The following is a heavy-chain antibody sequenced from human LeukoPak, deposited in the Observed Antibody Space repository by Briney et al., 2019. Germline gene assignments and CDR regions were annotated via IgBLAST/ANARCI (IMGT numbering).Heavy chain of an antibody. CDR2: ISGSGGST. J-gene: IGHJ5*02. CDR3: ARTDCGGDCYSSRGWFDP. D-gene: IGHD2-21*02. Sequence: GGSLRLSCPASGFTFSSYVMSWVRQAPGKGLEWVSVISGSGGSTHYADSVKGRFTISRDNSKNTLYLQMNSLRSEDTAVYYCARTDCGGDCYSSRGWFDPWGQGTLVTVSS. CDR1: GFTFSSYV. V-gene: IGHV3-23*01.